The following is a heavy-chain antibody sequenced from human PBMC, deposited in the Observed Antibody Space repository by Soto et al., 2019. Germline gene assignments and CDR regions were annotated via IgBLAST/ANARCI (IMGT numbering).Heavy chain of an antibody. CDR3: ARQGEYCSTTSCYGNDY. J-gene: IGHJ4*02. Sequence: QVQLQESGPGLVKPSETLSLTCSVSGASISSYSWSWIRQPPGKGLEWIGYIHSSGNTNYSPSLNSRVSVSVDTSKNHLSLKLSAGTAADTAVYYCARQGEYCSTTSCYGNDYWGQGTLVIVSS. V-gene: IGHV4-59*08. D-gene: IGHD2-2*01. CDR1: GASISSYS. CDR2: IHSSGNT.